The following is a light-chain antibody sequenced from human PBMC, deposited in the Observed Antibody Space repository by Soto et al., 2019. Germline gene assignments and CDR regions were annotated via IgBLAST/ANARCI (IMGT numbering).Light chain of an antibody. V-gene: IGKV3-11*01. CDR2: DGS. CDR3: HQHASSPLT. J-gene: IGKJ4*01. Sequence: EIALTQSPATLSLSPGEGATLSCRASQSMSNNLAWYQQQPGQAPRLLIYDGSSRATGVPARFRGSGSGTDFTLTISSLEAEDFAMYYCHQHASSPLTFGGGTKVESK. CDR1: QSMSNN.